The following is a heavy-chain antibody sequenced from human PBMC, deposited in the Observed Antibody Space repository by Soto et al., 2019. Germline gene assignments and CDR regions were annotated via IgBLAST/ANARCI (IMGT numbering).Heavy chain of an antibody. Sequence: GPLRLPCSASGFTFSSYAMVWVRQAPGKGLEWVSTITANSGSTAYGDSVKGRFTISRDNSKSTLYLQMNSLRVEDTAAYYCAKSPEWPNRYFDYWGQGTPVTVYS. CDR1: GFTFSSYA. CDR3: AKSPEWPNRYFDY. CDR2: ITANSGST. V-gene: IGHV3-23*01. J-gene: IGHJ4*02. D-gene: IGHD3-3*01.